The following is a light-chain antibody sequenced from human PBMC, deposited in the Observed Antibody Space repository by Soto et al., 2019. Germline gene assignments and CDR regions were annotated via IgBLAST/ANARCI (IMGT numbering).Light chain of an antibody. CDR2: DAT. V-gene: IGLV2-14*01. CDR1: SSDVRAYNY. Sequence: QSALTQSASVSGSPGQSITISCTGTSSDVRAYNYVSWYQQYPGKAPKLMIYDATNRPSGVSNRFSGSKSGNTASLTISGLQAEDEADYYCNSYTSSSTLVFGGGTKLTVL. CDR3: NSYTSSSTLV. J-gene: IGLJ2*01.